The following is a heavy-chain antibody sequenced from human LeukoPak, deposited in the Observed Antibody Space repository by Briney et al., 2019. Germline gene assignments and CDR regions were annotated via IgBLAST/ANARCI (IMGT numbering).Heavy chain of an antibody. J-gene: IGHJ4*02. V-gene: IGHV3-23*01. CDR1: GFTFSSYA. Sequence: GGSLRLSCAASGFTFSSYAMSWVRQAPGKGLEWVSAISGSGGSTYYADSVKGRFTISRDNSKNTLYLQMNSLRAEDTAVYYCAKAWIYFWSGYYYFDYWGQGTLVTVSS. CDR2: ISGSGGST. CDR3: AKAWIYFWSGYYYFDY. D-gene: IGHD3-3*01.